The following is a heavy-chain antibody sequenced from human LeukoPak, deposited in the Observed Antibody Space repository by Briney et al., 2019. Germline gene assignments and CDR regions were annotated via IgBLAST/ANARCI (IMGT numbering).Heavy chain of an antibody. CDR1: GYTFTGYY. Sequence: ASVKVSCKASGYTFTGYYMHWVRQAPGQGLEWMGWINPNSGGTNYAQKFQGGVTMTRDTSISTAYMELSRLRSDDTAVYYCAGAPTALYCYDSSGYFIAQFDYWGQGTLVTVSS. D-gene: IGHD3-22*01. CDR3: AGAPTALYCYDSSGYFIAQFDY. V-gene: IGHV1-2*02. J-gene: IGHJ4*02. CDR2: INPNSGGT.